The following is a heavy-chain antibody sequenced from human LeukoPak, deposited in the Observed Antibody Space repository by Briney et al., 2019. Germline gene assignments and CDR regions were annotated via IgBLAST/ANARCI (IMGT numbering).Heavy chain of an antibody. V-gene: IGHV4-59*12. CDR3: ARRGSRIRIKNWYFYL. Sequence: SETLSLTCTVSGGSISSYYWSWIRQPPGKGLEWIGYIYYSGSTNYNPSLKSRVTISVDTSKNQFSLKLSSVTAADTAVYYCARRGSRIRIKNWYFYLWGRGTLVTVSS. J-gene: IGHJ2*01. CDR1: GGSISSYY. D-gene: IGHD6-13*01. CDR2: IYYSGST.